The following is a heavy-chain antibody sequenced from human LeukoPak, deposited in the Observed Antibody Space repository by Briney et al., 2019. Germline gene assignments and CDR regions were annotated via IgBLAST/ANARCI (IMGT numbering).Heavy chain of an antibody. CDR3: ARLEGQLVGNNWFDP. V-gene: IGHV1-69*13. CDR1: GGTFSSYA. J-gene: IGHJ5*02. D-gene: IGHD6-13*01. CDR2: IIPIFGTA. Sequence: GASVKVSCKASGGTFSSYAISWVRQAPGQGLEWMGGIIPIFGTANYAQKFQGRVTITADESTSTAYMELSSLRSEDTAVYYCARLEGQLVGNNWFDPWGQGTLVTVSS.